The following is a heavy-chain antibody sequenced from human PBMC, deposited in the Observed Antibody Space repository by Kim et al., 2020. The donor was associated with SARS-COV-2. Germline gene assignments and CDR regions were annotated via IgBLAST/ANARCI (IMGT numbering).Heavy chain of an antibody. CDR2: ISAYNGNT. CDR3: ARQLSGYDFDWFDP. J-gene: IGHJ5*02. Sequence: ASVKVSCKASGYTFTSYGISWVRQAPGQGLEWMGWISAYNGNTNYAQKLEGRVTMTTDTSTSTAYMELRSLRSDDTAVYYCARQLSGYDFDWFDPWGQGTLVTLSS. V-gene: IGHV1-18*01. CDR1: GYTFTSYG. D-gene: IGHD5-12*01.